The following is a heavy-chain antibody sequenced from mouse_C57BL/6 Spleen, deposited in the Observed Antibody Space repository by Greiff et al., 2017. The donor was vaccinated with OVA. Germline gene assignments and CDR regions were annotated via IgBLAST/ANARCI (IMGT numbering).Heavy chain of an antibody. D-gene: IGHD1-1*01. CDR1: GYSITSDY. J-gene: IGHJ2*01. Sequence: EVQLQQSGPGLAKPSQTLSLTCSVTGYSITSDYWNWLRKFPGNKLEYMGYISYSGSTYYNPSLKSRISITRDTSKNQYYLQLNSVTTEDTATYYCARYYYGSGLDYWGQGTTLTVSS. CDR3: ARYYYGSGLDY. CDR2: ISYSGST. V-gene: IGHV3-8*01.